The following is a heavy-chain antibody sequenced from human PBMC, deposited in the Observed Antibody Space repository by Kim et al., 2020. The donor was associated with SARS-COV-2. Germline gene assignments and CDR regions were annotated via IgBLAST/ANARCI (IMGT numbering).Heavy chain of an antibody. CDR2: IYWDDDK. V-gene: IGHV2-5*02. CDR3: AHQLLYSSSFRGVENYFDY. J-gene: IGHJ4*02. CDR1: GFSLSTSGVG. Sequence: SGPTLVNPTQTLTLTCTFSGFSLSTSGVGVGWIRQPPGKALEWLALIYWDDDKRYSPSLKSRLTITKDTSKNQVVLTMTNMDPVDTATYYCAHQLLYSSSFRGVENYFDYWGQGTLVTVSS. D-gene: IGHD6-6*01.